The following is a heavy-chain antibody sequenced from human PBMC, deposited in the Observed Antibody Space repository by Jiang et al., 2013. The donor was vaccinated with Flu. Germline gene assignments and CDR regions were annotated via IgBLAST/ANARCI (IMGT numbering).Heavy chain of an antibody. CDR1: GGSFSGYY. J-gene: IGHJ5*02. CDR2: INHSGST. Sequence: VLLKPSETLSLTCAVYGGSFSGYYWSWIRQPPGKGLEWIGEINHSGSTNYNPSLKSRVTISVDTSKNQFSLKLSSVTAADTAVYYCTSSKGGWWELLPWGQGTLVTVSS. V-gene: IGHV4-34*01. CDR3: TSSKGGWWELLP. D-gene: IGHD1-26*01.